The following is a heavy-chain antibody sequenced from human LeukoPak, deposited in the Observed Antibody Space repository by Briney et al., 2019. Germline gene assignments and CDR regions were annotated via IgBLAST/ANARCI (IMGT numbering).Heavy chain of an antibody. V-gene: IGHV4-4*07. J-gene: IGHJ4*02. CDR1: GGSISSYY. Sequence: SETLSLTCTVSGGSISSYYWSWIRQPAGKGLEWIGRIYTSGSTNYNPSLKSRVTMSVDTSKNQFFLKLSSVTAADTAVYYCARDNYDFLEGSGFDYWGQGTLVTVSS. CDR3: ARDNYDFLEGSGFDY. D-gene: IGHD3-3*01. CDR2: IYTSGST.